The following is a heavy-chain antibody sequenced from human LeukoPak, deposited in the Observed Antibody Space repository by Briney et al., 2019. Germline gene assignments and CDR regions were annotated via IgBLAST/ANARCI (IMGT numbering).Heavy chain of an antibody. CDR2: ISYDGSNK. D-gene: IGHD4-17*01. CDR3: AKDLAPITTVYYYYVMDV. J-gene: IGHJ6*02. Sequence: GRSLRLSCAASGFTFSSYGMHWVRQAPGKGLEWVAVISYDGSNKYYADSVKGRFTISRDNSKNTLYLQMNSLRAEDTAVYYCAKDLAPITTVYYYYVMDVWGQGTTVTVSS. CDR1: GFTFSSYG. V-gene: IGHV3-30*18.